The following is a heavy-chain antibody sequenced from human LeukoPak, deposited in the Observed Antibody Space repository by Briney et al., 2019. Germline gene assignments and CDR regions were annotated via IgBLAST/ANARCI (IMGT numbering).Heavy chain of an antibody. V-gene: IGHV3-33*01. Sequence: PGRSLRLSCSASGFTFRIYGMHGVPQAPGKGGEGGAIIWYERSNKYYAASVKGRFTISRDNSKHTLNLQMSSPRAEDTAVYYCARSPRIASSFDYWGQGSLVTVSS. J-gene: IGHJ4*02. D-gene: IGHD6-13*01. CDR2: IWYERSNK. CDR1: GFTFRIYG. CDR3: ARSPRIASSFDY.